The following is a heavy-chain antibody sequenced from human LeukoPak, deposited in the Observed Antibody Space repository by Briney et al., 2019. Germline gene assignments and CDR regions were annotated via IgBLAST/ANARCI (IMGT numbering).Heavy chain of an antibody. CDR1: GGSISSGSYY. D-gene: IGHD3-22*01. J-gene: IGHJ4*02. V-gene: IGHV4-61*02. Sequence: SETLSLTCTVSGGSISSGSYYWSWIRQPAGKGLEWIGRIYTSGSTNYNPSLKSRVTISVDTSKNQFSLKLSSVTAADTAVYYCARSGEAYDSSGYYWVFDYWGQGTLVTVSS. CDR3: ARSGEAYDSSGYYWVFDY. CDR2: IYTSGST.